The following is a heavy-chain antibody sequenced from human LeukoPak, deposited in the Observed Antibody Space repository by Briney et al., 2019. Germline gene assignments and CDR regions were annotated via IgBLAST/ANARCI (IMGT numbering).Heavy chain of an antibody. CDR1: GGSISSYY. V-gene: IGHV4-59*06. D-gene: IGHD6-13*01. CDR2: IHYSGST. CDR3: ARQPFYWYFDL. J-gene: IGHJ2*01. Sequence: SETLSLTCTVSGGSISSYYWSWIRQPPGKGLEWIGYIHYSGSTYYNPSLKSRVTISVDTSKNQFSLKLSSVTAADTAVYYCARQPFYWYFDLWGRGTLVTVSS.